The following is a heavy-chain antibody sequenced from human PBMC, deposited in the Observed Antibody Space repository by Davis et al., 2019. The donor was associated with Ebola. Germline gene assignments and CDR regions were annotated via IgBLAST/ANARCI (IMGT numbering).Heavy chain of an antibody. CDR1: GFTFSSYE. Sequence: GESPKISCAAPGFTFSSYEMNRVRQAPGKGLEWGSYISQTGTIYFADSVKGRFTISRDNARNSLHLQMNSLRAEDTAIYYCAREQLECGGDCHDYWGQGTLVTVSS. V-gene: IGHV3-48*03. D-gene: IGHD2-21*01. CDR2: ISQTGTI. J-gene: IGHJ4*02. CDR3: AREQLECGGDCHDY.